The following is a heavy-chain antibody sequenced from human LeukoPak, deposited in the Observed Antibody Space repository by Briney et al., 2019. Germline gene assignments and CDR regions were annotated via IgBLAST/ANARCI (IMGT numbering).Heavy chain of an antibody. J-gene: IGHJ4*02. CDR2: ISAYNGNT. CDR1: GYTFTSYG. D-gene: IGHD3-22*01. V-gene: IGHV1-18*01. Sequence: ATVKVSCKASGYTFTSYGISWVRQAPGQGLEWMGWISAYNGNTNYAQKLQGRVTMTRDTSISTAYMELRRLRSDDTAVFYCARGGDYYESSGYYPEYWGQGTLVTVSS. CDR3: ARGGDYYESSGYYPEY.